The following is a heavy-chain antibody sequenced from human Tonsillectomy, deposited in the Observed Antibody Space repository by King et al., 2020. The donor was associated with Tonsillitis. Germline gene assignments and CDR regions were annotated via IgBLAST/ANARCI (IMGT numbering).Heavy chain of an antibody. CDR1: GYTFSSYG. J-gene: IGHJ6*04. D-gene: IGHD3-3*01. V-gene: IGHV1-18*01. CDR3: ARVPSYYDFWSGYYMDG. Sequence: QLVQSGAEVKKPGASVQVSCKASGYTFSSYGISWVRQAPGQGLEWMGWISGYNGNTKYAPKFQGRVTMSTDTSTTTSTVYMELRSLRSDDRAVYYCARVPSYYDFWSGYYMDGWGKGTTVTVSS. CDR2: ISGYNGNT.